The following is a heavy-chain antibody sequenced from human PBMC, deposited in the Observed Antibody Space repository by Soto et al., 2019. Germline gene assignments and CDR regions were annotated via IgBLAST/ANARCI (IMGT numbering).Heavy chain of an antibody. V-gene: IGHV4-30-4*01. CDR3: ARERPDGARLDP. CDR2: IYYSGST. Sequence: SETLSLTCTVSGGSISSGDYYWCWIRQPPGKGLEWIGYIYYSGSTYYNPSLKSRVTISVDTSKNQFSLKLSSVTAADTAVYYCARERPDGARLDPWGQGTLVTVSS. CDR1: GGSISSGDYY. J-gene: IGHJ5*02. D-gene: IGHD6-6*01.